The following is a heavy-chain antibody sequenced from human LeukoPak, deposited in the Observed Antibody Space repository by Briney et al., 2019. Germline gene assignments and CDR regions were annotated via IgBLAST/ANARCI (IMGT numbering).Heavy chain of an antibody. Sequence: PGGSLRLSCLASGFTVSSTYMSWVRQAPGKGLEWVSAISGSTGNTYYADSVKGRFTISRDNSKNTVYLQMNSLRAEDTAVYYCAKDPPYYYDSSGYGGGAFDIWGQGTMVTVSS. CDR1: GFTVSSTY. CDR2: ISGSTGNT. CDR3: AKDPPYYYDSSGYGGGAFDI. J-gene: IGHJ3*02. V-gene: IGHV3-23*01. D-gene: IGHD3-22*01.